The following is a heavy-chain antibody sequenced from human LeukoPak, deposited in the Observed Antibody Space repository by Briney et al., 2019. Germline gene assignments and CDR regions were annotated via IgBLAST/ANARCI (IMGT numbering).Heavy chain of an antibody. J-gene: IGHJ4*02. Sequence: SETLSPTCTVSGGSISSYYWSWIRQPPGKGLEWIGYIYYSGSTNYNPSLKSRVTISVDTSKNQFSLKLSSVTAADTAVYYCARREDYFDYWGQGTLVTVSS. V-gene: IGHV4-59*08. CDR1: GGSISSYY. CDR3: ARREDYFDY. CDR2: IYYSGST.